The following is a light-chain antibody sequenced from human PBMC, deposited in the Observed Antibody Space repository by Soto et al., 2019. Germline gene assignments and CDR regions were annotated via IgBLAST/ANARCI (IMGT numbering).Light chain of an antibody. CDR1: QSVSSY. CDR2: DAS. V-gene: IGKV3-11*01. CDR3: QRRSNWPLT. J-gene: IGKJ3*01. Sequence: DIVLTQSPALLSLSPGERATLSCRASQSVSSYLAWYQQKPGQAPTLLIYDASNRATGIPARFSGSGSGTDFTLTISSLEPEDFAVYYCQRRSNWPLTFGPGTKVDIK.